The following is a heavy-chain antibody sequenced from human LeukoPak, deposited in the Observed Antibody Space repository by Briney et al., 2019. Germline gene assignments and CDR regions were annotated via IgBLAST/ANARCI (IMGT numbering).Heavy chain of an antibody. CDR2: ISSNGGST. CDR1: GFTFSSYA. CDR3: ARDRSANYYYMDV. Sequence: GGSLRLSCAASGFTFSSYAVHWVRQAPGKGLEYVSAISSNGGSTYYANSVKGRFTISRDNSKNTLHLQMGSLRAEDMAVYYCARDRSANYYYMDVWGKGTTVTVSS. V-gene: IGHV3-64*01. J-gene: IGHJ6*03. D-gene: IGHD2-8*01.